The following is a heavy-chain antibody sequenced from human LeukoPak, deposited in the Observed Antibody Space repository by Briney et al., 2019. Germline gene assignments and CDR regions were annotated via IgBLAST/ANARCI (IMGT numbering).Heavy chain of an antibody. V-gene: IGHV3-53*01. CDR3: ARVIQSQLLKGYFDY. CDR2: IYSSGST. J-gene: IGHJ4*02. D-gene: IGHD2-2*01. CDR1: ELTVINNY. Sequence: GGSLRLSCAASELTVINNYMSWVGQAPGTRLEWVSIIYSSGSTYYADSVKGRFTISRDNSKNTLYLQMNSLRAEDTAVYYCARVIQSQLLKGYFDYWGQGALVTVSS.